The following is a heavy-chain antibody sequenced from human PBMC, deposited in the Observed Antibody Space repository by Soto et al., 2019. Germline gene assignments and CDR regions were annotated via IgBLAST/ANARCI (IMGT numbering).Heavy chain of an antibody. V-gene: IGHV4-34*01. CDR1: GGSFSGYY. CDR2: INHSGST. D-gene: IGHD6-6*01. J-gene: IGHJ6*02. Sequence: PSETLSLTCAVYGGSFSGYYWSWIRQPPGKGLEWIGEINHSGSTNYNPSLKSRVTISVDTSKNQFSLKLSSVTAADTAVYYCVSLRAARIPYGMDVWGQGTTVTVSS. CDR3: VSLRAARIPYGMDV.